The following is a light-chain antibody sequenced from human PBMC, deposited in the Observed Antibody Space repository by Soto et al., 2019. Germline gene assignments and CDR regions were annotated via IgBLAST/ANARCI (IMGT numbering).Light chain of an antibody. CDR1: QSISNW. V-gene: IGKV1-5*03. J-gene: IGKJ1*01. CDR3: QQYNSYSRT. Sequence: DIQMTQSPSTLSASVGDRVTITCRASQSISNWLAWYQQKPGKAPKHLIYKASSLESGVPSRFSGSGSGTEFTLTISSLQPDDFATYYCQQYNSYSRTFGQGTKVEIK. CDR2: KAS.